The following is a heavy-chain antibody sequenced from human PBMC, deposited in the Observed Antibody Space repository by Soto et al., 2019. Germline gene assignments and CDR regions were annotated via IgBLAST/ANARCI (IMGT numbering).Heavy chain of an antibody. D-gene: IGHD3-16*01. CDR3: ARAGNYDYVGGSRRPYWENCHFDL. CDR2: IIPIFGTA. CDR1: GGTFSSYA. Sequence: QVQLVQSGAEVKKPGSSVKVSCKASGGTFSSYAISWVRQAPGQGLEWMGGIIPIFGTANYAQKFQGRVTVTADEATSTAYRELSSLRYEETAVYYCARAGNYDYVGGSRRPYWENCHFDLWGRGTLVTVSS. V-gene: IGHV1-69*01. J-gene: IGHJ2*01.